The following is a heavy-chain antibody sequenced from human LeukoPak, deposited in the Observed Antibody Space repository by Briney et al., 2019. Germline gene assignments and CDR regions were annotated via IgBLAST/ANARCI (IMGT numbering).Heavy chain of an antibody. CDR2: INPSGGST. J-gene: IGHJ6*03. V-gene: IGHV1-46*01. CDR1: GGTFSSYA. CDR3: ARDSSHVDIVATMGGYYMDV. D-gene: IGHD5-12*01. Sequence: GASVKVSCKASGGTFSSYAISWVRQAPGQGLEWMGIINPSGGSTSYAQKFQGRVTMTRDMSTSTVYMELSSLRSEGTAVYYRARDSSHVDIVATMGGYYMDVWGKGTTVTVSS.